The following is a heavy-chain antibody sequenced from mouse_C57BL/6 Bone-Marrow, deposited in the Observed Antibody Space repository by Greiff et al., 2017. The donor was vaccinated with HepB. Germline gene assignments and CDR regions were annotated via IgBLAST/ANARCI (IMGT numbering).Heavy chain of an antibody. CDR2: IDPEDGET. D-gene: IGHD1-1*01. Sequence: VHVKQSGAELVKPGASVKLSCTASGFNIKDYYMHWVKQRTEQGLEWIGRIDPEDGETKYAPKFQGKATITADTSSNTAYLQLSSLTSEDTAVYYCARGTTVVARYYAMDYWGQGTSVTVSS. CDR1: GFNIKDYY. J-gene: IGHJ4*01. V-gene: IGHV14-2*01. CDR3: ARGTTVVARYYAMDY.